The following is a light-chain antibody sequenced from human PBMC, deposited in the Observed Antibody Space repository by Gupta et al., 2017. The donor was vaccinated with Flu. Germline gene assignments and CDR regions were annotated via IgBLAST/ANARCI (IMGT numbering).Light chain of an antibody. CDR1: RSNIGNNY. V-gene: IGLV1-47*01. Sequence: QSVLTQPPSASGAPGQRVTISCSGSRSNIGNNYLYWYQQLPGPAPKLLIYRNNKRPSGAPARFSGSKAATSASLNIIGLPAEDEAYYYYAAEDDGLNRGVFGGGTKLTVL. CDR3: AAEDDGLNRGV. CDR2: RNN. J-gene: IGLJ3*02.